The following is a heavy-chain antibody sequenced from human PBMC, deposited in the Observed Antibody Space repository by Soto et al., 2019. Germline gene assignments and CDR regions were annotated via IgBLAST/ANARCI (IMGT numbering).Heavy chain of an antibody. V-gene: IGHV2-26*01. J-gene: IGHJ2*01. CDR2: IFSNDEK. CDR3: ARLRAGDYAPDGYFDL. D-gene: IGHD4-17*01. CDR1: GFSLSNARMG. Sequence: QVTLKESGPVLVKPTETLTLTCTVSGFSLSNARMGVSWIRQPPGKALEWLAHIFSNDEKSYSTSLKSRLTIAXXPXKXXVVLTMTNMDPVDTATYYCARLRAGDYAPDGYFDLWGRGTLVTVSS.